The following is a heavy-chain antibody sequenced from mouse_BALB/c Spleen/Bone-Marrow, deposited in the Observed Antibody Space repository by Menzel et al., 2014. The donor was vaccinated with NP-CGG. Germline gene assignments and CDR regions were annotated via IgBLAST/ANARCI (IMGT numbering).Heavy chain of an antibody. V-gene: IGHV14-3*02. CDR1: GFNIKDTY. Sequence: EVKLVESGAELVKPGASVKLSCTASGFNIKDTYMHWVKQRPEQGLEWIGRIDPANGNTKYDPKFQDKATITADTSSNTAYLQLSSLTSEDTAVYYCASYVYGYYFDYWGQGTTLTVSS. CDR2: IDPANGNT. D-gene: IGHD2-2*01. CDR3: ASYVYGYYFDY. J-gene: IGHJ2*01.